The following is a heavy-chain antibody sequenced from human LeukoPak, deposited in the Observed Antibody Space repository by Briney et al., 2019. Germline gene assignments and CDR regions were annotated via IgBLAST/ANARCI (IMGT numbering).Heavy chain of an antibody. J-gene: IGHJ5*02. CDR1: GYSFTSHW. CDR2: ISPGDSDT. Sequence: GESLKISCKASGYSFTSHWIGWVRQMPGKGLEWMGIISPGDSDTRYSPSFQGQVTISADKSINTAYLQWSSLRASDTAIYYCARKIVVMTANNWFDPWGQGTLVTVSS. D-gene: IGHD2-21*02. CDR3: ARKIVVMTANNWFDP. V-gene: IGHV5-51*01.